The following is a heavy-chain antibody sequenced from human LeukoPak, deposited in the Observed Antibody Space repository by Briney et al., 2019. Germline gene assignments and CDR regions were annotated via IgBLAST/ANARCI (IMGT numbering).Heavy chain of an antibody. CDR3: AGGYGFLIES. V-gene: IGHV3-7*04. CDR1: RFTFSNYY. D-gene: IGHD3-3*01. J-gene: IGHJ4*02. Sequence: GGSLRLSCAASRFTFSNYYMAWVRQAPGKGLEWVANIKQDGSEKYYGGSVKGRFTISRDNAKNSLYLQLNSLRVEDTAVYFCAGGYGFLIESWGQGTLVTVPS. CDR2: IKQDGSEK.